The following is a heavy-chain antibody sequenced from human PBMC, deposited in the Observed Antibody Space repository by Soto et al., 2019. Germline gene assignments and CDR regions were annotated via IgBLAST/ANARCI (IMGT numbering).Heavy chain of an antibody. Sequence: SETLSLTCTVSGGSVSSGSYYWSWIRQPPGKGLEWIGYIYYSGSTNYNPSLKSRVTISVDTSKNQFSLKLSSVTAADTAVYYCARGLGDNRNGEVGYYYYYGMDVWGQGTTVTVSS. CDR3: ARGLGDNRNGEVGYYYYYGMDV. V-gene: IGHV4-61*01. D-gene: IGHD1-20*01. J-gene: IGHJ6*02. CDR1: GGSVSSGSYY. CDR2: IYYSGST.